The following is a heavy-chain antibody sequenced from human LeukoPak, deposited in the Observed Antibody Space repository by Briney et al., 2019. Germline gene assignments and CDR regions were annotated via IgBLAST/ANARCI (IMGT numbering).Heavy chain of an antibody. J-gene: IGHJ2*01. Sequence: SETLSLTCTVSGGSISSSSYYWGWIRQPPGKGLEWIGSIYYSGSTYYNPSLKSRVTISVDTSKNQFSLKLSSVTAADTAVYYCARGIRRYYDSGWYFDLWGRGTLVTVSS. D-gene: IGHD3-22*01. CDR1: GGSISSSSYY. V-gene: IGHV4-39*01. CDR3: ARGIRRYYDSGWYFDL. CDR2: IYYSGST.